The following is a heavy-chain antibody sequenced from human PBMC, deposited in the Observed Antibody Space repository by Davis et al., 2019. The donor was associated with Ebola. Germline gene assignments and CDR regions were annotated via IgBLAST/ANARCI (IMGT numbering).Heavy chain of an antibody. Sequence: MPGGSLRLSCAASGFTFYRYEMNWIRQPPGKGLEWIGEINHSGSTNYNPSLKSRVTISVDTSKNQFSLKLSSVTAADTAVYYCARALGYCRFDPWGQGTLVTVSS. J-gene: IGHJ5*02. CDR2: INHSGST. V-gene: IGHV4-34*01. CDR1: GFTFYRYE. D-gene: IGHD2-15*01. CDR3: ARALGYCRFDP.